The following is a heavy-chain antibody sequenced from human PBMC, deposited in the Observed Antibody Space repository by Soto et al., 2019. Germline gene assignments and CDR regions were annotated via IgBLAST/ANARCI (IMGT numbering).Heavy chain of an antibody. CDR3: AKPCGQVISTSSYFDY. D-gene: IGHD2-2*01. V-gene: IGHV3-23*01. CDR2: SSGSGGST. J-gene: IGHJ4*02. Sequence: LRLSCAASGFTLSSYAMRWVRQAPGKGLGWVSTSSGSGGSTCHVTTVMGRFTNPRDNSKKSLYLQMNSLRADDTAVYYCAKPCGQVISTSSYFDYWGQGTMVTVSS. CDR1: GFTLSSYA.